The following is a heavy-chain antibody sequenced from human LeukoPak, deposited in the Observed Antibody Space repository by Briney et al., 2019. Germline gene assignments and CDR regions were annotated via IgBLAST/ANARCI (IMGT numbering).Heavy chain of an antibody. J-gene: IGHJ4*02. Sequence: PGGSLRLSCAASGFTFSSYWMSWVRQAPGKGLEWVANIKQDGSEKYYVDSVEGRFTISRDNAKNSLYLQMNSLRAEDTAVYYCARDVVEAAADYWGQGTLVTVSS. V-gene: IGHV3-7*01. CDR1: GFTFSSYW. CDR3: ARDVVEAAADY. CDR2: IKQDGSEK. D-gene: IGHD6-13*01.